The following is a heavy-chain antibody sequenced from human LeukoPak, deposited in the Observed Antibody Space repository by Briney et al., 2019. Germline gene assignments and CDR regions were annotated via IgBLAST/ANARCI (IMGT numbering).Heavy chain of an antibody. CDR1: GGTFSSYA. V-gene: IGHV1-69*04. Sequence: GASVKVSCKASGGTFSSYAISWVRQAPGQGLEWMGRIIPILGIANYAQKFQGRVTITADKSTSTAYMELSSLRSEDTAVYYCARGDGYNPVPFDYWGQGTLVTVSS. CDR2: IIPILGIA. CDR3: ARGDGYNPVPFDY. D-gene: IGHD5-12*01. J-gene: IGHJ4*02.